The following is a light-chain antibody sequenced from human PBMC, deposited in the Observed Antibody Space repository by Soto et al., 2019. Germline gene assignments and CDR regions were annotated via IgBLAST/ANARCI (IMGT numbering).Light chain of an antibody. CDR3: SSYAASNNLV. V-gene: IGLV2-8*01. J-gene: IGLJ3*02. Sequence: QSELTQPPSASGSPGQSVTISCTGTSSDVGRYDYVSWYQQHPGKAPKLMIYDVNKRPSGVPTRFSGSKSGHTASLTVSGLQAEDEADYYCSSYAASNNLVFGGGTKLTVL. CDR1: SSDVGRYDY. CDR2: DVN.